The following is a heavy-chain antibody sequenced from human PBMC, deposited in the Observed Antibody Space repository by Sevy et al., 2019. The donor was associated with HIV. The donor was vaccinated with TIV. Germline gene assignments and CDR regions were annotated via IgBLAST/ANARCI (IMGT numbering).Heavy chain of an antibody. V-gene: IGHV3-30*18. J-gene: IGHJ6*02. CDR2: ISHDGGKK. CDR3: TKDPPVYGDFPYGMDV. D-gene: IGHD4-17*01. Sequence: GGSLRLSCVGSGFIFDDYGMHWVRQAPGKGLEWVALISHDGGKKDYADSVKGRFTISRDNFKNTLYLQMNILRRDDTAAYFCTKDPPVYGDFPYGMDVWGQGTTVTVSS. CDR1: GFIFDDYG.